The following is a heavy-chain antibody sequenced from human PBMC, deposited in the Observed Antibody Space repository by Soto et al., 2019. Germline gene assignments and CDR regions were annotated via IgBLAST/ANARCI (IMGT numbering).Heavy chain of an antibody. Sequence: SETLSLTCTVSGGSVSSGSYYWSWIRQPPGKGLEWIGYIYYSGSTNYNASLKSRVTISVDTSKNQFSLKLSSVTAADTAVYYCARDLIAAAGTGFDPWGQGTLVTVSS. CDR3: ARDLIAAAGTGFDP. V-gene: IGHV4-61*01. D-gene: IGHD6-13*01. CDR2: IYYSGST. CDR1: GGSVSSGSYY. J-gene: IGHJ5*02.